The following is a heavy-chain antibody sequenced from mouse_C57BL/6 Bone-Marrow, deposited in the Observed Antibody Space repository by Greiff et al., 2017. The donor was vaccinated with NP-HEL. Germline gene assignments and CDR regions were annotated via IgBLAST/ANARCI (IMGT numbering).Heavy chain of an antibody. CDR3: ARPPYYYGSSYVRDFDY. CDR2: IYPGDGDT. Sequence: QVHVKQSGAELVKPGASVKISCKASGYAFSSYWMNWVKQRPGKGLEWIGQIYPGDGDTNYNGKFKGKAKLTADKSSSTAYMQLSSLTSEDSAVYFCARPPYYYGSSYVRDFDYWGQGTTLTVSS. J-gene: IGHJ2*01. CDR1: GYAFSSYW. D-gene: IGHD1-1*01. V-gene: IGHV1-80*01.